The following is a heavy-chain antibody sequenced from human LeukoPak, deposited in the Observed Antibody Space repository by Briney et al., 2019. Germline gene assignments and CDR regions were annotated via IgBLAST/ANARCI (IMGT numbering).Heavy chain of an antibody. CDR3: ARVIEVVGYCYGFDY. Sequence: PGGSLRLSCAASGFSSSSYSANWVRHAPGEGREWVSSIICISNYIYYADSVKGRFTISRDNAKNSLYLQMNSLRAEDTAVYYCARVIEVVGYCYGFDYWGQGTLVTVSS. CDR1: GFSSSSYS. D-gene: IGHD5-18*01. J-gene: IGHJ4*02. CDR2: IICISNYI. V-gene: IGHV3-21*01.